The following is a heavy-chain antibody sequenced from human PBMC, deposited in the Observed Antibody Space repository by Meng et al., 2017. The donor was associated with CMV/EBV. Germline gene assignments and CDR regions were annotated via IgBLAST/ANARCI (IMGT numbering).Heavy chain of an antibody. Sequence: GGSLRLSCAAPGFTFSSYAMTWVRQAPGKRLEWVSVIYSDGINTYYADSVKGRFTIYRDDSKNMLYLQMNSLRVEDTAVYYCAKDRHYGDSQYFYGLGVWGQGTTVTVSS. CDR1: GFTFSSYA. V-gene: IGHV3-23*03. CDR3: AKDRHYGDSQYFYGLGV. CDR2: IYSDGINT. J-gene: IGHJ6*02. D-gene: IGHD4-17*01.